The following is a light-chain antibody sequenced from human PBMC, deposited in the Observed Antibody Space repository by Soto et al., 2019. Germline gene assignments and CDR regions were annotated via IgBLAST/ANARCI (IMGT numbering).Light chain of an antibody. CDR2: DVS. CDR1: DNDVGAYDH. CDR3: SSFAGTFSLYV. V-gene: IGLV2-11*01. Sequence: QSVLAQPLSVSGSPGQSVAVSCTGTDNDVGAYDHVSWYQRSPDKAPRLLIFDVSKRPSGVPDRFSGSKSGNTASLTISGLQADDEAEYFCSSFAGTFSLYVFGGGTKGTVL. J-gene: IGLJ1*01.